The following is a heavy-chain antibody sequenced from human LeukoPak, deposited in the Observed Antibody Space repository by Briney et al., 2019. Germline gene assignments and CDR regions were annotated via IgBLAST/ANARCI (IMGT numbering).Heavy chain of an antibody. CDR2: ISAYNGNT. CDR1: GYTFTTYG. CDR3: ARDATVRGPYGGHHFYSYMDV. D-gene: IGHD3-10*01. J-gene: IGHJ6*03. Sequence: ASMKVSCKASGYTFTTYGISWVRQAPGQGLEWMGWISAYNGNTNYAQKLQGRVTMTTDTSTTTSYMELSSLRSEDTAVYYCARDATVRGPYGGHHFYSYMDVWGKGTTVTISS. V-gene: IGHV1-18*01.